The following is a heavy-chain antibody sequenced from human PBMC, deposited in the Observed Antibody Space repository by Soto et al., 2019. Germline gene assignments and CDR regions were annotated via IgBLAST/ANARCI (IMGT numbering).Heavy chain of an antibody. V-gene: IGHV4-30-4*01. Sequence: QVQLQESGPGLVKPSQTLSLSCTVSGASISSGDYYWSWIRQPPGKGLEWIGYIYYTGNTVFNPSHKSRVSISVDTSKNQFSLKLNPVTAADTAVYYCSSLPDGYTSGLDYWGQGTLVTVSS. J-gene: IGHJ4*02. D-gene: IGHD5-12*01. CDR3: SSLPDGYTSGLDY. CDR2: IYYTGNT. CDR1: GASISSGDYY.